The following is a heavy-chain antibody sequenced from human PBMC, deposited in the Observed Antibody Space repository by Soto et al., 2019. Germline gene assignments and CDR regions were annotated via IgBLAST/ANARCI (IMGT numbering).Heavy chain of an antibody. CDR2: ISREGGTK. J-gene: IGHJ4*02. D-gene: IGHD2-8*02. Sequence: QVQLVESGGGVVQPGRSPRLSCAVSGFTVSTYGMHWVRQAPGKGLEWVAVISREGGTKYYADSVKGRSTIYRDNSRNTLFLEMNSLRSDDMAVYYCTGEVASGYWGQGTLVTVSS. V-gene: IGHV3-30*03. CDR3: TGEVASGY. CDR1: GFTVSTYG.